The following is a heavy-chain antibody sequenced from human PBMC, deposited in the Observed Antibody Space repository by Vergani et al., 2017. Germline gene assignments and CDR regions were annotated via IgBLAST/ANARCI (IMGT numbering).Heavy chain of an antibody. CDR3: AGGIVALTIAYYYGMDV. CDR1: GFTFSSYW. Sequence: EVQLVESGGGLVQPGGSLRLSCAASGFTFSSYWMSWVRQAPGKGLEWVANIKQDGSEKYYVDSVKGRFTISRDNAKNSLYLQMNSLRAEDTAVYYCAGGIVALTIAYYYGMDVWGQGTTVTVSS. V-gene: IGHV3-7*03. CDR2: IKQDGSEK. J-gene: IGHJ6*02. D-gene: IGHD3-22*01.